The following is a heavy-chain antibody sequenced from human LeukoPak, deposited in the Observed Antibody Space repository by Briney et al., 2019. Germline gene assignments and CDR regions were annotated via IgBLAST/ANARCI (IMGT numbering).Heavy chain of an antibody. CDR1: GGSFSGYY. CDR3: ARFQWNNYYFDY. D-gene: IGHD1/OR15-1a*01. J-gene: IGHJ4*02. V-gene: IGHV4-34*01. CDR2: INHSGST. Sequence: PSETLSLTCAVYGGSFSGYYWSWIRQPPGKGLEWIGEINHSGSTNYNPSLKSRVTISVDTSKNQFSLKLSSVTAADTAVYYCARFQWNNYYFDYWGQGTLVTVSS.